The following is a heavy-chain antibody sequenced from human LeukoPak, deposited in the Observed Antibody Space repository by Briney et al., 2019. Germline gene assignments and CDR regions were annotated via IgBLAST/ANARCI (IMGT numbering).Heavy chain of an antibody. V-gene: IGHV4-34*01. J-gene: IGHJ5*02. Sequence: PSETLSLTCAVYGGSFSGYYWSWIRQPPGKGLEWIGEINHSGSTNYNPSLKSRVTISVDTSKNQFSLKLSSVTAADTAVYYCAREVACSGGSCYGNWFDPWGQGTLVTVSS. D-gene: IGHD2-15*01. CDR1: GGSFSGYY. CDR2: INHSGST. CDR3: AREVACSGGSCYGNWFDP.